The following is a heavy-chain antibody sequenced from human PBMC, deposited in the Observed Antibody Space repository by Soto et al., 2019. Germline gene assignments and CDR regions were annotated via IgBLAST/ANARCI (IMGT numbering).Heavy chain of an antibody. V-gene: IGHV1-69*13. Sequence: SVRVSCKASGGSFGNSAINWVRQTPGQGLEWLGGFIPVYRTLNYAQKFQGRVTITADESTGTAYMTLSSLASDDTAVYYCATGVVWIGYFTVDSWGQGTLVTVSS. CDR2: FIPVYRTL. J-gene: IGHJ4*02. D-gene: IGHD3-3*01. CDR3: ATGVVWIGYFTVDS. CDR1: GGSFGNSA.